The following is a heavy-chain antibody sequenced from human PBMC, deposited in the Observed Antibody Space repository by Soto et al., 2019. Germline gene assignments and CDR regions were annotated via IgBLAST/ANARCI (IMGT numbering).Heavy chain of an antibody. J-gene: IGHJ5*02. Sequence: QLQLQESGPGLVKPSETLSLTCSVSGGSNSSSSYFWGWIRQPPGKGLEWIGSIYYSGSTYYNPSLKSRVTVSVDTSKNQFSLKLSSVTAADTAVYYCARHPSDFWFDPWGQGTLVTVSS. CDR1: GGSNSSSSYF. CDR3: ARHPSDFWFDP. D-gene: IGHD2-21*02. CDR2: IYYSGST. V-gene: IGHV4-39*01.